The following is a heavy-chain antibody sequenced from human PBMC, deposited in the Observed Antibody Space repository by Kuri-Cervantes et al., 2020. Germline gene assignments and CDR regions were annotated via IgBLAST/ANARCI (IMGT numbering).Heavy chain of an antibody. D-gene: IGHD1-1*01. CDR3: VKDKTGAEDY. Sequence: GGSLRLSCAASGFTFSSYGMHWVRQAPGKGLEWVAVISYDGSNKYYADSVKGRFTISRDNSKNTLYLQMNSLRAEDTAVYYCVKDKTGAEDYWGHGTLVTVSS. CDR2: ISYDGSNK. V-gene: IGHV3-30*18. J-gene: IGHJ4*01. CDR1: GFTFSSYG.